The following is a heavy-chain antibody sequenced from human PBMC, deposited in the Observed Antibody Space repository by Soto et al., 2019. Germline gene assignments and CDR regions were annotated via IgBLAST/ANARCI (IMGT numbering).Heavy chain of an antibody. Sequence: PGGSLRLSCAASGFTFSSYAMSWVRQAPGKGLEWVSAISGSGGSTYYADSVKGRFTISRDNSKNTLYLQMNSLRAEDTAVYYCAKILLPLRYFDWPPDYWGQGTLVTVSS. CDR1: GFTFSSYA. D-gene: IGHD3-9*01. V-gene: IGHV3-23*01. CDR2: ISGSGGST. CDR3: AKILLPLRYFDWPPDY. J-gene: IGHJ4*02.